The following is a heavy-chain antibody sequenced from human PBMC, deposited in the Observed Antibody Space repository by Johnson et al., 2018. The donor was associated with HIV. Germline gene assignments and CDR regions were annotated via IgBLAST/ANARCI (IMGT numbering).Heavy chain of an antibody. Sequence: VQLVESGGGLVRPGGSLRLSCAASGFTFSSYWMSWVRQAPGKGLEWVANIKEDGSDKYYVDSVKGRFTISRDNVQNSLSLQMNSLRAGDTAVYYCARDGGFVGAFDIWGQGTMVIVSS. CDR1: GFTFSSYW. V-gene: IGHV3-7*01. J-gene: IGHJ3*02. CDR3: ARDGGFVGAFDI. D-gene: IGHD3-16*01. CDR2: IKEDGSDK.